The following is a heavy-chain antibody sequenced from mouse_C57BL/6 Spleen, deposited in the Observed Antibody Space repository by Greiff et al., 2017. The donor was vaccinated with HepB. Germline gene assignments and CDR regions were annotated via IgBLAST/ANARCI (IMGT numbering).Heavy chain of an antibody. CDR1: GFTFSSYT. J-gene: IGHJ3*01. CDR3: ARPFTRVVAPGFAY. CDR2: ISGGGGNT. V-gene: IGHV5-9*01. Sequence: EVKVVESGGGLVKPGGSLKLSCAASGFTFSSYTMSWVRQTPEKRLEWVATISGGGGNTYYPDSVKGRFTISIDTAKNTLYLQMRSLRSEDTALYYCARPFTRVVAPGFAYWGQGTLVTVSA. D-gene: IGHD1-1*01.